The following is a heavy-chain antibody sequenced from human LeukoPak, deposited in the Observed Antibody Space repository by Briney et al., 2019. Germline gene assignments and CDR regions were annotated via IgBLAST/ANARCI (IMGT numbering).Heavy chain of an antibody. CDR1: GFTFSSYA. Sequence: GGSLRLSCAASGFTFSSYAMNWVRQAPGKGLEWVSAISGSGGSTYYADSVKGRFTISRDNSKNTLYLQMNSLRAEDTAVYYCAKGSTPFCSGGSCYFDYWGQGTLVTVSS. D-gene: IGHD2-15*01. CDR2: ISGSGGST. J-gene: IGHJ4*02. V-gene: IGHV3-23*01. CDR3: AKGSTPFCSGGSCYFDY.